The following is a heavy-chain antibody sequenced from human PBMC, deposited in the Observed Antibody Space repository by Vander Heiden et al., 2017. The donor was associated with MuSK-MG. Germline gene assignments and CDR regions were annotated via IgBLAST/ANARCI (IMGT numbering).Heavy chain of an antibody. Sequence: QVQLVQSGAEVKKPGASVKVSCQASGYTFTGYYMHSVRQAPCQGLERMGGINPTSGGTNYEQKFQGRVTMTRDTSISTAYMELSRLRSDDTAVYDCARFVNHITSFGVVGWFDPWGQGTLVTVSS. V-gene: IGHV1-2*02. CDR2: INPTSGGT. J-gene: IGHJ5*02. CDR3: ARFVNHITSFGVVGWFDP. CDR1: GYTFTGYY. D-gene: IGHD3-3*01.